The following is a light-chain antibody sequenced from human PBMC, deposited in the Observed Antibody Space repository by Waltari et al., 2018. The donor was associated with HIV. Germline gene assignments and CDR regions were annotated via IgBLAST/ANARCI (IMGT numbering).Light chain of an antibody. CDR3: YSTDSSGNHRV. V-gene: IGLV3-10*01. Sequence: SYELTQPPSVSVSPGQTARITCSGDALPKKYAYWYQQKSGQAPVLVIHEDSKRPSGIPERFSGSSSGTMATLTISGAQVEDEADYYGYSTDSSGNHRVFGGGTKLTVL. CDR1: ALPKKY. J-gene: IGLJ3*02. CDR2: EDS.